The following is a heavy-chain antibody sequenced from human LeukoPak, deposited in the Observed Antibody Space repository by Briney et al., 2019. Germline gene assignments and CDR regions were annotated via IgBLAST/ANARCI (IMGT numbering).Heavy chain of an antibody. J-gene: IGHJ4*02. CDR1: EYSISSGYY. Sequence: SETLSLTCTVSEYSISSGYYWGWIRQPPGKGLEWIGSIFHLGNTYYNPSLKSRVTVSVDTSKNQISLELTSVTAGDTAVYFCARMDSGASPYYFDYWGQGALVTVSS. CDR2: IFHLGNT. V-gene: IGHV4-38-2*02. D-gene: IGHD6-6*01. CDR3: ARMDSGASPYYFDY.